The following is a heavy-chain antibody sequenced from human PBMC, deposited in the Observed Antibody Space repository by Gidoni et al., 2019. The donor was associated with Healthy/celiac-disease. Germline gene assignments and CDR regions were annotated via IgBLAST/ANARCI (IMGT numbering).Heavy chain of an antibody. Sequence: QVQLQQRGAGLLKPSETLSLTCAAYGGSFSGYCWSWIRQPPRKGLEWIGESNHTGSTNYNPSLKSRDTRSVDTSKNQFPLKLGSVTAAETAVYFRAGVHNPPPDDILTGYYRPVGSFDYWGQGTLVTVSS. CDR3: AGVHNPPPDDILTGYYRPVGSFDY. J-gene: IGHJ4*02. CDR2: SNHTGST. V-gene: IGHV4-34*01. CDR1: GGSFSGYC. D-gene: IGHD3-9*01.